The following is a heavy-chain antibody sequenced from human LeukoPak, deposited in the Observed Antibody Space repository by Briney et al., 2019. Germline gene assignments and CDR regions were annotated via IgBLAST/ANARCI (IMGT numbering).Heavy chain of an antibody. CDR2: IYYSGST. CDR1: GGSVSSSSYY. CDR3: AREDYDILTGSPNWFDP. D-gene: IGHD3-9*01. J-gene: IGHJ5*02. Sequence: SETLSLTCTVSGGSVSSSSYYWGWIRQPPGKGLEWIGSIYYSGSTYYNPSLKSRVTISVDTSKNQFSLKLSSVTAADTAVYYCAREDYDILTGSPNWFDPWGQGTLVTVSS. V-gene: IGHV4-39*07.